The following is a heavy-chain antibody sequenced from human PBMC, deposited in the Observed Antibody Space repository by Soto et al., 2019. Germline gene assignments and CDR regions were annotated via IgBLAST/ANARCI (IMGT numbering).Heavy chain of an antibody. J-gene: IGHJ3*02. V-gene: IGHV1-69*06. CDR1: GGTFSSYA. Sequence: QVQLVQSGAEVKKPGSSVKVSCKAAGGTFSSYAISWVRQAPGQGLEWMGGIIPIFGTANYAQKFQGRVTITADKSTSTAYMELSSLRSEDTDVSYCASSPGAREGAFDIWGQGTMVTVSS. CDR3: ASSPGAREGAFDI. CDR2: IIPIFGTA.